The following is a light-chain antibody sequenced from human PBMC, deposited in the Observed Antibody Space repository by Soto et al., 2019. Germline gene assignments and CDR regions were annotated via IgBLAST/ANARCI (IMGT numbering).Light chain of an antibody. Sequence: QPVLTQPASVSGSPGQSITISCTGTSSDVGVYDFVSWYQQHPAKAPKLLIYDVSYRPSGVSDRFSGSKSGNTASLTISGLQAEDEADYYCCSYTSSSTVLFGGGTKLTVL. CDR1: SSDVGVYDF. CDR2: DVS. CDR3: CSYTSSSTVL. V-gene: IGLV2-14*01. J-gene: IGLJ2*01.